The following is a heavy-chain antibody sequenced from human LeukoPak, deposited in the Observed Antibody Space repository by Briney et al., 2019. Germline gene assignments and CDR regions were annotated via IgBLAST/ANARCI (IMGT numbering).Heavy chain of an antibody. CDR3: AKDFLDYGDYWDAFDI. V-gene: IGHV3-23*01. J-gene: IGHJ3*02. CDR2: ISGSGGST. Sequence: GGSLRLSCAASGFTFSSYAMSWVRQAPGKGLEWVSAISGSGGSTYYADSVKGRFTISSDNSKNTLYLQMNSLRAEDTAVYYCAKDFLDYGDYWDAFDIWGQGTMVTVSS. D-gene: IGHD4-17*01. CDR1: GFTFSSYA.